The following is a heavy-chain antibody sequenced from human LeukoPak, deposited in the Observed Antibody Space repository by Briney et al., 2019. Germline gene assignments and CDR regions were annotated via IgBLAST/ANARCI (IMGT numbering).Heavy chain of an antibody. CDR1: GFTFGDYV. CDR3: SRFYGFDP. D-gene: IGHD3-16*01. J-gene: IGHJ5*02. V-gene: IGHV3-49*03. CDR2: IRNKGNNGTT. Sequence: GGSLRLSCTGSGFTFGDYVMSWFRQAPGRGLEWVGFIRNKGNNGTTEYVPSVQGRFTISRDDSKNIVYLQMNSLTTDDTAVYYCSRFYGFDPWGQGTLVIVSS.